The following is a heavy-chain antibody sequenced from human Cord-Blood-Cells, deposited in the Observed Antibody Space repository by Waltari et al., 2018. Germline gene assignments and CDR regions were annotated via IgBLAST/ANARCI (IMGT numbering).Heavy chain of an antibody. CDR1: GGTFSSYA. CDR2: VIPIVGTA. CDR3: ARVGGYSNYWFDP. Sequence: QVQLVQSGAEVKKPGSSVKVSCKASGGTFSSYAISWVRQAPGQGLEWMGGVIPIVGTANYAQKFPGRVTITADESTSTAYMELSSLRSEDTAVYSCARVGGYSNYWFDPWGQGTLVTVSS. J-gene: IGHJ5*02. D-gene: IGHD4-4*01. V-gene: IGHV1-69*12.